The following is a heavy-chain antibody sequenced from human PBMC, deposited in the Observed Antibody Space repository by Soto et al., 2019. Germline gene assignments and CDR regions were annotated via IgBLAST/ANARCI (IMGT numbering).Heavy chain of an antibody. J-gene: IGHJ4*02. CDR3: ARLEGLATISYYFDF. CDR1: GDSIISDKYY. V-gene: IGHV4-39*01. D-gene: IGHD3-9*01. CDR2: ICYRGNT. Sequence: PSETLSLTCSVSGDSIISDKYYWGWIRQPPGKGLEWIGSICYRGNTYYNPSLQTRVTISLDKSKSQFSPKLTSVTAADSAVYFCARLEGLATISYYFDFWGQGALVTVSS.